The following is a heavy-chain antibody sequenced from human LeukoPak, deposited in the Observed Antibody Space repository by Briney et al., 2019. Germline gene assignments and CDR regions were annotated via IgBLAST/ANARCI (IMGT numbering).Heavy chain of an antibody. J-gene: IGHJ3*02. D-gene: IGHD3-10*01. CDR1: NFSISSAYY. CDR3: ARAGDLIIAAMGAFDI. Sequence: SETLSLTCTVSNFSISSAYYWGWIRQPPGKGLEWIAYIYYNGNTYYNPSLKSRVTISVDRSKNQFSLKLSSVTAADTAVYYCARAGDLIIAAMGAFDIWGQGTMVTVSS. V-gene: IGHV4-38-2*02. CDR2: IYYNGNT.